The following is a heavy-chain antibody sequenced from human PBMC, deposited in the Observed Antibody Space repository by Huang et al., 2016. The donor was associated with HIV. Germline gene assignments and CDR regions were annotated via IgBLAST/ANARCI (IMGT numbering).Heavy chain of an antibody. J-gene: IGHJ4*02. CDR1: GFSVRGNY. D-gene: IGHD2-8*01. CDR3: AREGCTNGICNYFGY. V-gene: IGHV3-53*01. CDR2: LYRDGRT. Sequence: EVQLVESGGGLIQPGESLRLFCAASGFSVRGNYMSWVRQAPGKGLEWVAVLYRDGRTYYADLGRGRFTISRDNSKNKLFLQMNSLGPEDAAVYYCAREGCTNGICNYFGYWGQGTLVTVSS.